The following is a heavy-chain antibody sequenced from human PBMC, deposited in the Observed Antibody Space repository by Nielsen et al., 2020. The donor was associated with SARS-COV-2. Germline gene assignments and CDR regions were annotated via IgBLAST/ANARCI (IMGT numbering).Heavy chain of an antibody. D-gene: IGHD3-22*01. CDR2: IYYSGST. CDR1: GGSISSYY. V-gene: IGHV4-59*13. Sequence: SETLSLTCTVSGGSISSYYWSWIRQPPGKGLEWIGYIYYSGSTNYNPSLKSRVTISVDTSKNQFSLKLSSVTAADTAVYYCARRPFGTMIVVVIEGFDYWGQGTLVTVSS. CDR3: ARRPFGTMIVVVIEGFDY. J-gene: IGHJ4*02.